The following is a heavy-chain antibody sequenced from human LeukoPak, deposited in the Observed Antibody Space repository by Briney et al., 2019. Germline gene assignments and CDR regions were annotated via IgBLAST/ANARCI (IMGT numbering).Heavy chain of an antibody. CDR2: IDQDGNGK. J-gene: IGHJ4*02. CDR1: GLTISNDW. D-gene: IGHD6-19*01. CDR3: ARGGSGGSMDH. V-gene: IGHV3-7*01. Sequence: GGSLRLSCAVSGLTISNDWMNWVRQAPGKGLEWVAKIDQDGNGKEYVDSVKGRFTISRDNSKNSLHLQMNSLRAEDTAVYYCARGGSGGSMDHWGQGTLVTVSS.